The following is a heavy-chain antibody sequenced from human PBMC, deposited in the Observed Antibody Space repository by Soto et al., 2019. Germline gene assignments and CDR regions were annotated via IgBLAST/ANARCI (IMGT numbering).Heavy chain of an antibody. J-gene: IGHJ4*02. CDR1: GGSISSYY. D-gene: IGHD3-3*01. Sequence: PSETLSLTCTVSGGSISSYYWSWIRQPPGKGLEWIGYIHYSGSTNYNPSLKSRVTISVDTSKNQVSLKLSSVTAADTAAYYCASWRIGLTKTFDYWGQGTLVTVSS. CDR2: IHYSGST. V-gene: IGHV4-59*01. CDR3: ASWRIGLTKTFDY.